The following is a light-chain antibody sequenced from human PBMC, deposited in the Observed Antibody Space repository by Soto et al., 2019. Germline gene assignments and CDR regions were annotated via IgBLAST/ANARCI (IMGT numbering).Light chain of an antibody. CDR3: QQYGYWPRT. CDR1: QSVSSN. J-gene: IGKJ1*01. CDR2: GAS. Sequence: EIAMTQSPDTLSVSPGERATLSCRASQSVSSNLAWYQQKPGQAPRLIIYGASTRATGVPARFSGSGSGTEFTLTISSLQSEDFAVYYCQQYGYWPRTFGQGTKVEVK. V-gene: IGKV3-15*01.